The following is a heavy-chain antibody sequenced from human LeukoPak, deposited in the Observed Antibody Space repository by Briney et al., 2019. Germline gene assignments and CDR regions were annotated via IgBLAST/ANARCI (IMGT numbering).Heavy chain of an antibody. V-gene: IGHV3-43*02. D-gene: IGHD6-19*01. CDR3: AKEGPIAVAGYFDH. J-gene: IGHJ4*02. CDR2: ITGDGGSA. CDR1: GFTFDDYA. Sequence: GGSLRLSCAASGFTFDDYAMHCVRQAPGKGLEWVSLITGDGGSAFYAGSVKGRFTISRDNSKNSLYLQMNSLRTEDTALYYCAKEGPIAVAGYFDHWGQGTLVTVSS.